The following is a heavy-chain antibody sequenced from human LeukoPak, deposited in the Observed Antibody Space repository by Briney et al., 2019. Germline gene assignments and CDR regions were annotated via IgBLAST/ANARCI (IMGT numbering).Heavy chain of an antibody. CDR3: ASGQLRIAAAGTQGLPTH. V-gene: IGHV1-46*01. Sequence: ASVKVSRKASGYTFTSYYMHWVRQAPGQGLEWMGIINPSGGSASYAQEFQGRVTMTRDTSTSTVYMELSSLKSEDTAVYYCASGQLRIAAAGTQGLPTHWGQGTLVTVSS. D-gene: IGHD6-13*01. J-gene: IGHJ1*01. CDR1: GYTFTSYY. CDR2: INPSGGSA.